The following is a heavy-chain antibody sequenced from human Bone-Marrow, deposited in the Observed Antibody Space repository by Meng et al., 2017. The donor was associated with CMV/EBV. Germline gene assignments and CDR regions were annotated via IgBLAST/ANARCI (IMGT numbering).Heavy chain of an antibody. D-gene: IGHD1-26*01. CDR1: GISVGSSD. CDR2: IESDKST. V-gene: IGHV3-66*02. J-gene: IGHJ4*02. Sequence: LACAATGISVGSSDMTWGRQATGRRLEWVAGIESDKSTYYVGAVKGRFTISRDQSKSIVYLQMNDLRVEDTAVYYCTRAVPSEGGDHWGQGTLVTVSS. CDR3: TRAVPSEGGDH.